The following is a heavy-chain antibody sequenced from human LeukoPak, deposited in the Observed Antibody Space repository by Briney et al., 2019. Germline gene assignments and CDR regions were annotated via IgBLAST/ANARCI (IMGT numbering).Heavy chain of an antibody. CDR2: IIPILGIA. D-gene: IGHD5-18*01. V-gene: IGHV1-69*04. CDR3: ARVELNVDTAMVNNNWFDP. CDR1: GGTFSSYA. Sequence: SVKVSCKASGGTFSSYAISWVRQAPGQGLEWMGRIIPILGIANYAQKFQGRVTITADKSTSTAYMELSSLRSEDTAVFYCARVELNVDTAMVNNNWFDPWGQGTLVTVSS. J-gene: IGHJ5*02.